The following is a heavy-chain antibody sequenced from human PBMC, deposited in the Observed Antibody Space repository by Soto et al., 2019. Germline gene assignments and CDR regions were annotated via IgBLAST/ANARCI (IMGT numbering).Heavy chain of an antibody. CDR3: ARRPYDSSGYYSLAFEI. CDR1: GYSFTSYW. D-gene: IGHD3-22*01. CDR2: IDPSDSYT. J-gene: IGHJ3*02. Sequence: GESLKISCKGSGYSFTSYWISWVRQMPGKGLEWMGRIDPSDSYTNYSPSFQGHVTISADKSISTAYLQWSSLKASDTAMYYCARRPYDSSGYYSLAFEIWGQGTMVTVSS. V-gene: IGHV5-10-1*01.